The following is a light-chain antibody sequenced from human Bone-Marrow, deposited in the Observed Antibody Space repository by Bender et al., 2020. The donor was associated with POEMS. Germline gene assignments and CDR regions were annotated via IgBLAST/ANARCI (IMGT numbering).Light chain of an antibody. CDR1: SSNFGNNA. J-gene: IGLJ3*02. V-gene: IGLV1-44*01. CDR3: SSWDDSLNGWV. Sequence: QSVLTQPPSASGTPGQSVTISCSGTSSNFGNNAANWYQHVPGTAPKLLIYSNNQRPSGVPDRFSASTSGTSASPAISGLHSDDEADYYCSSWDDSLNGWVFGGGTKLTVL. CDR2: SNN.